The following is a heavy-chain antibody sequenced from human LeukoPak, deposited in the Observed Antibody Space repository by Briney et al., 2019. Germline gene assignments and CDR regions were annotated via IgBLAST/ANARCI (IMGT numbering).Heavy chain of an antibody. D-gene: IGHD4-17*01. J-gene: IGHJ6*02. Sequence: GGSLRLSCAASGFTFSNYAMNWVRQAPGKGLEWVSAISGSGAATFNADSVKGRFTISRDNSKNTLYLQMNSLRPEDTAVYYCAKDQEATVTTMAYYYYGTDVWGQGTTVTVSS. CDR1: GFTFSNYA. CDR2: ISGSGAAT. CDR3: AKDQEATVTTMAYYYYGTDV. V-gene: IGHV3-23*01.